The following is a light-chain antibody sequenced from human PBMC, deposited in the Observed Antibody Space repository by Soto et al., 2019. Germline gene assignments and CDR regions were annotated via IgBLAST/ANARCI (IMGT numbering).Light chain of an antibody. CDR2: GNS. CDR1: SSNIGAGYD. CDR3: QSYDTSLYGYV. J-gene: IGLJ1*01. Sequence: QAVVTQPPSVSGAPGQRVTISCTGSSSNIGAGYDVHWYQQLPGTAPKLLIYGNSNQPSGVPDRFSGSKSGTSASLAITGLQAEDEADYYCQSYDTSLYGYVFGTGTKLTVL. V-gene: IGLV1-40*01.